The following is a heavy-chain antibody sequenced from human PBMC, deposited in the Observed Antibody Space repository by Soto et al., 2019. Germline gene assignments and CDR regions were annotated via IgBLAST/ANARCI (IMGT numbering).Heavy chain of an antibody. CDR2: ISAYNGNT. D-gene: IGHD3-10*01. CDR3: AREWFRPVRGSGPIFDAFDI. J-gene: IGHJ3*02. CDR1: GYTFTSYG. V-gene: IGHV1-18*01. Sequence: ASVKVSCKASGYTFTSYGISWVRQAPGQGLEWMGWISAYNGNTNYAQKLQGRVTMTTDTSTSTAYMELRSLRSDDTAVYYCAREWFRPVRGSGPIFDAFDIWGQGTMVTVSS.